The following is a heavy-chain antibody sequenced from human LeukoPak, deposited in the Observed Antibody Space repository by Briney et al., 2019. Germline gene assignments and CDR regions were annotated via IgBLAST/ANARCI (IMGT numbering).Heavy chain of an antibody. J-gene: IGHJ4*02. D-gene: IGHD3-10*01. Sequence: SETLSLTCAVSGYSISSGYYWARIRQSPGKGLECIGSIYHSGTAYYNPSLKSRVTISVDTSKNQFSLKLRSVTAADTAVYFCARERYYGSGGLFDYWGQGTLVTVSS. CDR2: IYHSGTA. V-gene: IGHV4-38-2*02. CDR1: GYSISSGYY. CDR3: ARERYYGSGGLFDY.